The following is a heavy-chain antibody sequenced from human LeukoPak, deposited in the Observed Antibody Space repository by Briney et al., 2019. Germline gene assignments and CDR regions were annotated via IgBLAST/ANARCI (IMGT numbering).Heavy chain of an antibody. J-gene: IGHJ4*02. CDR1: GYTFTSYA. D-gene: IGHD2-2*02. V-gene: IGHV1-3*03. Sequence: ASVKVSCKASGYTFTSYAMHWVRQAPGQRLEWMGCINPDNGNTKYSQEFQGRVTIARDTSASTAYMELSSLRSEDMAVYYCTLYNYWGQGTLVTVSS. CDR2: INPDNGNT. CDR3: TLYNY.